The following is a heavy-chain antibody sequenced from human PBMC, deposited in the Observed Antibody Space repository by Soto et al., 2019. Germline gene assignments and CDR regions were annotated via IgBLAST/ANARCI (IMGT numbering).Heavy chain of an antibody. J-gene: IGHJ4*02. CDR1: GFTFSSYA. V-gene: IGHV3-23*01. CDR2: ISGSGGST. D-gene: IGHD3-10*01. CDR3: AKRKYGSEVDY. Sequence: EVQLLESGGGLVQPGGSLRLSCAASGFTFSSYAMNWARQAPGKGLEWVSVISGSGGSTYYADSVKGRFTISRDNSKNTLYLQMNSLRAEVTAVYYCAKRKYGSEVDYWGQGTLVTVS.